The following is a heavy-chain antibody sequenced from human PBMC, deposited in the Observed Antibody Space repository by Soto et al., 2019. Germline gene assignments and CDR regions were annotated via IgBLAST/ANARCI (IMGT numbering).Heavy chain of an antibody. J-gene: IGHJ5*02. CDR1: GYTFTSYG. CDR2: ISAYNGNT. D-gene: IGHD6-6*01. V-gene: IGHV1-18*04. Sequence: ASVKVSCKASGYTFTSYGISWVRQAPGQGLEWMGWISAYNGNTNYAQKLQGRVTMTTDTSTSTAYMELRSLRSDDTAVYYCARALYSSSFYWFDPWGEGALVTVSS. CDR3: ARALYSSSFYWFDP.